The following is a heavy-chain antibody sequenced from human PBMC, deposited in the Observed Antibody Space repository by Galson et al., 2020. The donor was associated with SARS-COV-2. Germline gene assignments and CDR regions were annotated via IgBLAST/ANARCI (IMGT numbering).Heavy chain of an antibody. CDR1: GGSISSGGYS. J-gene: IGHJ4*02. CDR2: IYHSGST. D-gene: IGHD2-15*01. Sequence: ASETLSLTCAVSGGSISSGGYSWSWIRQPPGKGLEWIGYIYHSGSTYYNPSLKSRVTISVDRSKNQFSLKLSSVTAADTAVYYCARAALRGRYCSGGSCPLDYWGQGTLVTVSS. CDR3: ARAALRGRYCSGGSCPLDY. V-gene: IGHV4-30-2*01.